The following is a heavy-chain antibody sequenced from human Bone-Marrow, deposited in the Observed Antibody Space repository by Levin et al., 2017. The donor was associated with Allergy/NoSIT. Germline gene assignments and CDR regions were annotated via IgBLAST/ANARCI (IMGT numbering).Heavy chain of an antibody. J-gene: IGHJ4*02. D-gene: IGHD3-10*01. Sequence: GESLKISCAASGFSFSSYEMNWVRQAPGKGLGWVSYISSRNTTIYYADSVKGRFTISRDNAENSLYLQMNSLRAEDTAIYYCAREGLFMVRVFDYWGRGTLVTVSS. CDR3: AREGLFMVRVFDY. V-gene: IGHV3-48*03. CDR2: ISSRNTTI. CDR1: GFSFSSYE.